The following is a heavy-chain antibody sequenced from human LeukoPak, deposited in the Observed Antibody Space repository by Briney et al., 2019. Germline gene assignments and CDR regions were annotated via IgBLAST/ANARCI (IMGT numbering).Heavy chain of an antibody. D-gene: IGHD6-6*01. CDR3: ARGWAYSSSFRHRRYNWFDP. Sequence: PSETLSLTCTVSGGSISSYYWSWIRQPPGKGLEWIGYIYTSGSTNHNPSLKSRVTISVDTSKNQFSLKLSSVTAADTAVYYCARGWAYSSSFRHRRYNWFDPWGQGTLVTVSS. J-gene: IGHJ5*02. CDR2: IYTSGST. CDR1: GGSISSYY. V-gene: IGHV4-4*09.